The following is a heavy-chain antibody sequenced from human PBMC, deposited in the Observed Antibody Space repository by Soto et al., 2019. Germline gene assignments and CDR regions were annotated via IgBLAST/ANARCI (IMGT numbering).Heavy chain of an antibody. D-gene: IGHD3-10*01. CDR3: AKDHLSMVRGVTPSYFAY. J-gene: IGHJ4*02. CDR1: GFTFSNYW. V-gene: IGHV3-74*03. CDR2: IGGDGSGT. Sequence: GGSLRLSCAASGFTFSNYWMHWVRQVPGKGLVWVARIGGDGSGTTYADTVKGRFTISRDNSKNMLYLQMNSLRAEDTAVYYCAKDHLSMVRGVTPSYFAYWGQGTLVTVSS.